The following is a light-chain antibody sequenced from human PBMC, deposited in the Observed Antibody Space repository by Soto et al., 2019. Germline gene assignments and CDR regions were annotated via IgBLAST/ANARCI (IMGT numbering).Light chain of an antibody. V-gene: IGLV2-8*01. CDR2: EVT. Sequence: QSVLTQPPSASGSPGQPVTISCTGTSSDVGGYDYVSWYQQHPGKAPKLMIYEVTKRPSGVPDRFSGSKSGNTASLTVSGLQAEDEADYYCSPYAGSNNFVFGTGTKVTVL. J-gene: IGLJ1*01. CDR3: SPYAGSNNFV. CDR1: SSDVGGYDY.